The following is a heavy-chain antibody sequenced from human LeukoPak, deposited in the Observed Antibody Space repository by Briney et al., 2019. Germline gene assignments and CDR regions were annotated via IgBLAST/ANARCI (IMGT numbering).Heavy chain of an antibody. CDR3: ARSYSNSWAGFDP. D-gene: IGHD6-13*01. CDR2: LYYSGGT. CDR1: GGSISTYY. J-gene: IGHJ5*02. Sequence: SETLSLTCTVSGGSISTYYWSWIRQPPGKGLEWIGFLYYSGGTNYNPSLKSRVSMSVDTSKNQFSLRLSSVTAADTAVYYCARSYSNSWAGFDPWGQGTLVTVSS. V-gene: IGHV4-59*12.